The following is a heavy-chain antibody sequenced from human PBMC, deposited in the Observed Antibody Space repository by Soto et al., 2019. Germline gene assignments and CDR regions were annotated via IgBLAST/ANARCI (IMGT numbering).Heavy chain of an antibody. V-gene: IGHV4-59*01. Sequence: SETLSLTCTVSGGSISSYYWSWIRQPPGKGLEWIGYIYYSGSTNYNPSLKSRVTISVDTSKNQFSLKLSSVTAANTAVYYCAREAVPAAKGHDAFDIWGQGTMVTVSS. CDR1: GGSISSYY. CDR3: AREAVPAAKGHDAFDI. J-gene: IGHJ3*02. D-gene: IGHD2-2*01. CDR2: IYYSGST.